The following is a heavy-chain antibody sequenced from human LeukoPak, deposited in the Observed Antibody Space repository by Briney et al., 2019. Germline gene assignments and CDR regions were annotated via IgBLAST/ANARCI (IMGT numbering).Heavy chain of an antibody. V-gene: IGHV1-46*01. CDR2: INPSGGST. D-gene: IGHD5-18*01. CDR1: GYTFTNYY. J-gene: IGHJ3*02. CDR3: ARAITTMAAVAFEI. Sequence: ASVKVSCKASGYTFTNYYMHWVRQAPGQGLEWMGIINPSGGSTSNAQKFQGRVTMTRDTSTSTVYMELSNLRSEDTAVYFCARAITTMAAVAFEIWGQGTMVTVSS.